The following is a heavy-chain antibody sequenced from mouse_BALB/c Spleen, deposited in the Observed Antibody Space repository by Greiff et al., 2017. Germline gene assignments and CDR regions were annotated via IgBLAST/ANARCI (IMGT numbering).Heavy chain of an antibody. J-gene: IGHJ3*01. CDR3: AREGYGSSYAFAY. D-gene: IGHD1-1*01. V-gene: IGHV5-17*02. CDR1: GFTFSSFG. Sequence: EVKLVESGGGLVQPGGSRKLSCAASGFTFSSFGMHWVRQAPEKGLEWVAYISSGSSTIYYADTVKGRFTISRDNPKNTLFLQMTSLRSEDTAMYYCAREGYGSSYAFAYWGQGTLVTVSA. CDR2: ISSGSSTI.